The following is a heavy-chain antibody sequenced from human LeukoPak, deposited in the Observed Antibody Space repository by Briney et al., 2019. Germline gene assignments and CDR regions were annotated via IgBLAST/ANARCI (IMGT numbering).Heavy chain of an antibody. V-gene: IGHV3-48*04. D-gene: IGHD5-18*01. CDR1: GFTFSSYS. CDR3: ARDPISSGYSYGYYYYYGMDV. Sequence: GGSLRLSCAASGFTFSSYSMNWVRQAPGKGLEWVSYISSSSSTIYYADSVKGRFTISRDNAKNSLYLQMNSLRAEDTAVYYCARDPISSGYSYGYYYYYGMDVWGQGTTVTVSS. J-gene: IGHJ6*02. CDR2: ISSSSSTI.